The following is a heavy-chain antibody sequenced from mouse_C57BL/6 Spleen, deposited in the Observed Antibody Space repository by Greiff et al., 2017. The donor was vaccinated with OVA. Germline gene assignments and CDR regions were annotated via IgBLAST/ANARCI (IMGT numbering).Heavy chain of an antibody. D-gene: IGHD1-2*01. CDR2: IDPSDSYT. CDR1: GYTFTSYW. V-gene: IGHV1-69*01. J-gene: IGHJ1*03. CDR3: ARFPLLRNWYFDV. Sequence: QVQLQQPGAELVMPGASVKLSCKASGYTFTSYWMHWVKQRPGQGLEWIGEIDPSDSYTNYNQKFKGKSTLTVDKSSSTAYMQLSSLTSEDSAVYYCARFPLLRNWYFDVWGTGTTVTVSS.